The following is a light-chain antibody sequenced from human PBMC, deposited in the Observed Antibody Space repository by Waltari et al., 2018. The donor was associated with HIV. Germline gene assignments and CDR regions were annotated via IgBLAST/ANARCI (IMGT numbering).Light chain of an antibody. Sequence: DIQMTQSPSSLSASVGDRVTITCRATQGINHYLAWFQQKPGQASKSLIYDASTLQSGVPSRFSGSGSGTDFTLTISSLQPEDFATYYCQQYDHYPIAFGQGTRLEI. J-gene: IGKJ5*01. V-gene: IGKV1-16*01. CDR3: QQYDHYPIA. CDR2: DAS. CDR1: QGINHY.